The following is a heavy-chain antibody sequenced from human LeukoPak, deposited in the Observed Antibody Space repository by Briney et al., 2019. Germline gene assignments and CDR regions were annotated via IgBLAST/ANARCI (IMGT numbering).Heavy chain of an antibody. D-gene: IGHD1-26*01. CDR3: TRIIKSGSFDY. CDR1: GFTFSNAW. CDR2: IKSKTDGGTT. Sequence: GGSLRLSCAASGFTFSNAWMNWVRQAPGKGLEWVGRIKSKTDGGTTDYAAPVKGRFTISRDDSTNTLFMQMNSLKTEDTALYYCTRIIKSGSFDYWGQGTLVTVSS. V-gene: IGHV3-15*01. J-gene: IGHJ4*02.